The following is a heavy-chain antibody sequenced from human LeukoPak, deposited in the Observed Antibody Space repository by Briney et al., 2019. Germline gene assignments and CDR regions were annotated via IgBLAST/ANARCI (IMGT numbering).Heavy chain of an antibody. V-gene: IGHV3-30*18. Sequence: PGRSLRLSCAASGFTFSSYGTHWVRQAPGKGLEWVAVISYDGSNKYYADSVKGRFTISRDNSKNTLYLQMNSLRAEDTAVYYCAKGYYDFWSGYYTFDYWGQGTLVTVSS. D-gene: IGHD3-3*01. CDR1: GFTFSSYG. CDR3: AKGYYDFWSGYYTFDY. CDR2: ISYDGSNK. J-gene: IGHJ4*02.